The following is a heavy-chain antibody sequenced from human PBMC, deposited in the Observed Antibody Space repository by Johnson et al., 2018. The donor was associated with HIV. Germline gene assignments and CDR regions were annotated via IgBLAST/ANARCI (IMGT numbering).Heavy chain of an antibody. CDR2: ISSIGGST. D-gene: IGHD3-22*01. V-gene: IGHV3-23*04. CDR1: GFTFSSFA. J-gene: IGHJ3*02. CDR3: AKEYLGRWAHDYYDSSGSDDAFDI. Sequence: VQLVESGGGVVQPGRSLRLSCAASGFTFSSFAMSWVRQAPGKGLEWVSGISSIGGSTYYADSVKGRFTISRDTSTHMLYLQMNSLRAEDTAVYYCAKEYLGRWAHDYYDSSGSDDAFDIWGQGTMVTVSS.